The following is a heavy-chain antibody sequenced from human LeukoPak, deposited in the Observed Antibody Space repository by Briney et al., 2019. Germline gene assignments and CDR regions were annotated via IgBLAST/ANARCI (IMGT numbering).Heavy chain of an antibody. V-gene: IGHV4-34*01. CDR3: ARAFWGSYSGVHYYYYMDV. CDR1: GGSFSGYY. Sequence: SETLSLTCAVYGGSFSGYYWSWIRQPPGKGLEWIGSIYYSGSTYYNPSLKSRVTISVDTSKNQFSLKLSSVTAADTAVYYCARAFWGSYSGVHYYYYMDVWGKGTTVTVSS. CDR2: IYYSGST. D-gene: IGHD1-26*01. J-gene: IGHJ6*03.